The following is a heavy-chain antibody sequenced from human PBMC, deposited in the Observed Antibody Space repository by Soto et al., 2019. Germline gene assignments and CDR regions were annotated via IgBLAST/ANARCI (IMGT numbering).Heavy chain of an antibody. V-gene: IGHV6-1*01. J-gene: IGHJ5*02. CDR1: ADSVSSNTAS. CDR3: AKGDNLGPKTGYAFDP. CDR2: TYFRSKWYN. Sequence: SQTLSLTCAISADSVSSNTASWNWIRQSPSGGLEWLGGTYFRSKWYNDYAVSVKSRIIINPDTSNNQFSLQLNSVTPEDTAVYFCAKGDNLGPKTGYAFDPWGQGIMVTVSS. D-gene: IGHD5-12*01.